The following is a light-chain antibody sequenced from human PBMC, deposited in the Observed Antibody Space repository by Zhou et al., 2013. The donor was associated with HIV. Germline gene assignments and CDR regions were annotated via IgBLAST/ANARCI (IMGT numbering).Light chain of an antibody. CDR2: GAS. Sequence: DIQMTQSPPSLSASVGDRVTITCQATQDISNYLNWYQQKPGKAPKLLIYGASNLQTGVPSRFSGGGSGTEFTFTISSLQPEDFATYYCQQYKSYPFTFGPGTKVDVK. CDR3: QQYKSYPFT. CDR1: QDISNY. J-gene: IGKJ3*01. V-gene: IGKV1-33*01.